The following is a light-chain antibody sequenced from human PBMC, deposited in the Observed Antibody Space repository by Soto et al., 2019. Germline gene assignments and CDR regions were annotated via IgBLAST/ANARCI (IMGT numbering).Light chain of an antibody. CDR1: SSDVGGYNY. CDR2: DVT. Sequence: ALTRPASVSGSPGQSITISCTGTSSDVGGYNYVSWYQQHPGKAPKLMIYDVTNRPSGVSNRFSGSKSGSTASLTISGLQAEDEADYYCTSYTSSNTWVFGGGTKLTVL. V-gene: IGLV2-14*03. CDR3: TSYTSSNTWV. J-gene: IGLJ3*02.